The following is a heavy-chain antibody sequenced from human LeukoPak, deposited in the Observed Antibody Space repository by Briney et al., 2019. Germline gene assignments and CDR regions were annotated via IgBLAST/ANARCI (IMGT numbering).Heavy chain of an antibody. J-gene: IGHJ5*02. Sequence: GGSLRLSCVASGFTFSSYAMSWVRQAPGKGLEWVSAISGSGGSTYYAGSVKGRFTISRDNSKNTLYLQMNSLRAEDTAVYYCAKVTEQWLAKGPNWFDPWGQGTLVTVSS. CDR2: ISGSGGST. V-gene: IGHV3-23*01. CDR1: GFTFSSYA. CDR3: AKVTEQWLAKGPNWFDP. D-gene: IGHD6-19*01.